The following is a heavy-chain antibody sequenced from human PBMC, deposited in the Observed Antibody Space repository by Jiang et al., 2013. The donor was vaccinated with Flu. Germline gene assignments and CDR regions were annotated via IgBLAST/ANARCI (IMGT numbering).Heavy chain of an antibody. Sequence: LTCSVSGDSVGSGGSSWTWIRQPAGKGLEWIGRIYPTGSTKYNPSLKSRVTISLDTSKNQFSLNLSSVTAADTAVYYCARGSGGYTILNCWGQGTLVTVSS. V-gene: IGHV4-61*02. CDR1: GDSVGSGGSS. D-gene: IGHD6-25*01. CDR3: ARGSGGYTILNC. J-gene: IGHJ4*02. CDR2: IYPTGST.